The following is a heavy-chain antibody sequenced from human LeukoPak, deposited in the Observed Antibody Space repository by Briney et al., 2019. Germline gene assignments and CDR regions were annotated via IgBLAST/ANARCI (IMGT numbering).Heavy chain of an antibody. V-gene: IGHV4-30-2*01. J-gene: IGHJ3*02. CDR3: ARDHSSFDAFDI. Sequence: PSETLSLTCTVSGGSLSGFYWSWIRQPPGKGLEWIGYIYHSGSTYYNPSLKSRVTISVDRSKNQFSLKLSSVTAADTALYYCARDHSSFDAFDIWGQGTMVTVSS. D-gene: IGHD3-22*01. CDR1: GGSLSGFY. CDR2: IYHSGST.